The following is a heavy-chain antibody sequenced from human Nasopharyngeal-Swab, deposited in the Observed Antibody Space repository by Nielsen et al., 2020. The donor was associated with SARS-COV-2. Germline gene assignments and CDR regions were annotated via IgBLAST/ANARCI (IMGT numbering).Heavy chain of an antibody. J-gene: IGHJ4*02. CDR1: GFTFSAYW. D-gene: IGHD2-2*01. CDR2: IKQDGSGK. V-gene: IGHV3-7*01. CDR3: ARRTFSSTSLIDC. Sequence: GGSLRLSCAASGFTFSAYWMSWVRQAPGKGLEWVANIKQDGSGKYYEDSVKGRFTISRDNVKNSLYLQMNSLRVEDTAVYYCARRTFSSTSLIDCWGQGTLVTVSS.